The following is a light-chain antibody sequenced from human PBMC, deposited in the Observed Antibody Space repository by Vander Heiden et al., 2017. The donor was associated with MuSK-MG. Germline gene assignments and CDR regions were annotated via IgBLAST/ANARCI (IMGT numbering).Light chain of an antibody. CDR3: QQYNNWPPYT. Sequence: EIVMTPSPATLSVSPGERATLSCRASQSVSSNLAWYQQKPGQAPSLLIFCASTSATGIPAWFSGSGSGTEFTLTISSRQSEDFAVYYCQQYNNWPPYTFGQGTKLEIK. CDR2: CAS. V-gene: IGKV3D-15*01. CDR1: QSVSSN. J-gene: IGKJ2*01.